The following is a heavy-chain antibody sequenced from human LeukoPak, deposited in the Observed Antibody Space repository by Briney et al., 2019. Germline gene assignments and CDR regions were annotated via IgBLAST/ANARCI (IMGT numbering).Heavy chain of an antibody. CDR1: GGSISSYY. Sequence: PSETLSLTCTVSGGSISSYYWSWIRQPTGKGLEWIGYIYYSRSTNYNPSLKSRVTKSVDTSKNQFSLKLSSVTAADTAVYYCARSGAALAWFDPWGQGTLVTVSS. CDR2: IYYSRST. V-gene: IGHV4-59*08. J-gene: IGHJ5*02. D-gene: IGHD6-6*01. CDR3: ARSGAALAWFDP.